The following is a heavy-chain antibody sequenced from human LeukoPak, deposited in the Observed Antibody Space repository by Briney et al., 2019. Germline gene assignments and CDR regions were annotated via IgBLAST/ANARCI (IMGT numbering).Heavy chain of an antibody. Sequence: GGSLRLSCAASGFTFSSYGMSWVRQAPGKGLEWVSAISGSGGSTYYADSVKGRFTISRDNSKNTLYLQMNSLRAEDTAVYYCARDRSGYDPFDYWGQGTLVTVSS. J-gene: IGHJ4*02. V-gene: IGHV3-23*01. CDR2: ISGSGGST. CDR1: GFTFSSYG. D-gene: IGHD5-12*01. CDR3: ARDRSGYDPFDY.